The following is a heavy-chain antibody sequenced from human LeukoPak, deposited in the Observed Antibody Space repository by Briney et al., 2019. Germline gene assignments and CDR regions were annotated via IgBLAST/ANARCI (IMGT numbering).Heavy chain of an antibody. CDR2: INHSGST. D-gene: IGHD4-17*01. Sequence: PSETLSLTCAVYGGSFSGYYWSWIRQPPGKGLEWIGEINHSGSTNYNPSLKSRVTISVDTSKNQFSLKLSSVTAADTAVYYCARGPMTTVTTFKGEPANWFDPWGQGTLVTVSS. V-gene: IGHV4-34*01. CDR1: GGSFSGYY. CDR3: ARGPMTTVTTFKGEPANWFDP. J-gene: IGHJ5*02.